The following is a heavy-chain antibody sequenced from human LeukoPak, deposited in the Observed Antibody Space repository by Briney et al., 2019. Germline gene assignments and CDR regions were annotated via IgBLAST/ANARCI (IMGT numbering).Heavy chain of an antibody. Sequence: SETLSLTCTVSSGSISTSNYYWSWVRQPPGKGLEWNGEINHSGSTNYSPSLKSRVTISVDTSKNQFSLKLSSVTAADTAVYYCARGRYYDMGYYYYYMDVWGKGTTVTISS. CDR1: SGSISTSNYY. CDR2: INHSGST. CDR3: ARGRYYDMGYYYYYMDV. D-gene: IGHD3-9*01. V-gene: IGHV4-39*07. J-gene: IGHJ6*03.